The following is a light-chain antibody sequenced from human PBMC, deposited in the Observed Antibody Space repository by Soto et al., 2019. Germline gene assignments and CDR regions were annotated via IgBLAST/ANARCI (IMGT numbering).Light chain of an antibody. CDR2: EVT. CDR3: SSYTSSSRLAV. CDR1: SSDVGGYKY. V-gene: IGLV2-14*01. Sequence: QSVLAQPASVSGSPGQSITISCTGTSSDVGGYKYVSWYQQHPGKAPKLMIYEVTNRPSGVSNRFSGSKSGNTASLTISGLQAEDEGDYYCSSYTSSSRLAVFGGGTKVTV. J-gene: IGLJ2*01.